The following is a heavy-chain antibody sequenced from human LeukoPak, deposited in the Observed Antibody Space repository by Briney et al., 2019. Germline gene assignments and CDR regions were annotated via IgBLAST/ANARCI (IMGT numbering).Heavy chain of an antibody. D-gene: IGHD3-22*01. CDR1: GFTFSSYA. V-gene: IGHV3-23*01. CDR2: ISGSGGST. Sequence: GGSLRLSCAASGFTFSSYAMSWVRQAPGKGLEWVSAISGSGGSTSYADPAKGRFTISRDNTKNTLYLQMNSLRAEDTAVYYCAKDTDYYDSSGYYWGQGTLVTVSS. CDR3: AKDTDYYDSSGYY. J-gene: IGHJ4*02.